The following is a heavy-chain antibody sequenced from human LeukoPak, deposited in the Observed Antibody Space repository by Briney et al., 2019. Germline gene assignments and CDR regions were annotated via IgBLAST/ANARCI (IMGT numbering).Heavy chain of an antibody. CDR1: GGTFSSYA. D-gene: IGHD3-10*01. CDR2: IIPIFGTA. J-gene: IGHJ3*02. CDR3: AREGVPDAFDI. Sequence: SVKVSCKASGGTFSSYAISWARQAPGQGLEWMGGIIPIFGTANYAQKFQGRVTITADKSTSTAYMELSSLRSEDTAVYYYAREGVPDAFDIWGQGTMVTVSS. V-gene: IGHV1-69*06.